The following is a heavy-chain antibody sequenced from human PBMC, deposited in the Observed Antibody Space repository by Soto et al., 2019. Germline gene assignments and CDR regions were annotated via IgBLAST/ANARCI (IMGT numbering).Heavy chain of an antibody. J-gene: IGHJ6*02. Sequence: SLTCTVSGGSISSGGYYWSWIRQHPGKGLEWIGYIYYSGSTYYNPSLRSRVTISVGTSKNQFSLKLSSVTAADTAVYYCARSVRGVPTRPYYYYYYGMDVWGQGTTVTVSS. CDR3: ARSVRGVPTRPYYYYYYGMDV. V-gene: IGHV4-31*03. D-gene: IGHD3-10*01. CDR1: GGSISSGGYY. CDR2: IYYSGST.